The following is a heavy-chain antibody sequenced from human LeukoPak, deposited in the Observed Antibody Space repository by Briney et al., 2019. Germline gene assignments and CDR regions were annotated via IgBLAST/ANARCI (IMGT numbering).Heavy chain of an antibody. CDR2: IRYDRSTK. J-gene: IGHJ6*02. CDR1: GITFSSYG. V-gene: IGHV3-30*02. D-gene: IGHD3-9*01. Sequence: GGSLRLSCAASGITFSSYGMHWVRQAPGKGLEWVAFIRYDRSTKYFADSVKGRFTISRDNSKNTLYLQMNSLRAEDTAVYYCTRDLMDYDVSTGLHHYYMDVWGQGTTVTVSS. CDR3: TRDLMDYDVSTGLHHYYMDV.